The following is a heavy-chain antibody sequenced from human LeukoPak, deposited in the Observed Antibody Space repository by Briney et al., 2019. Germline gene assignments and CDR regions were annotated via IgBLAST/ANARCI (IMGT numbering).Heavy chain of an antibody. V-gene: IGHV4-59*01. Sequence: PSETLSLTCTVSSGSISSYYWSWIRQPPGKGLGWLGYIYDSGSTNYNPSLKSRVSISVDASKTQFSLKVSSVTAADTAVYFCSRTTVVGGSTGVFDIWGQGTMVTVSS. D-gene: IGHD1-26*01. CDR1: SGSISSYY. CDR2: IYDSGST. J-gene: IGHJ3*02. CDR3: SRTTVVGGSTGVFDI.